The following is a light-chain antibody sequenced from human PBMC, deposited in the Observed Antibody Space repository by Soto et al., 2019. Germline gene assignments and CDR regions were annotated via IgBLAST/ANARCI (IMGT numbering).Light chain of an antibody. CDR3: QQYNKWPPYT. V-gene: IGKV3-15*01. Sequence: EIAMTQSPANLSVSPGERATLSCRASQSISSNLAWYQQKPGQGPRLLIYGASTRATGIPARFSGSGSGTEFTLTISSLQSEDFAVYYCQQYNKWPPYTFGQGTKLEIK. J-gene: IGKJ2*01. CDR2: GAS. CDR1: QSISSN.